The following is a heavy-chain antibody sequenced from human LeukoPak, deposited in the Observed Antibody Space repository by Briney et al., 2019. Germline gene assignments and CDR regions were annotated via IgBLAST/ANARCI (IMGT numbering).Heavy chain of an antibody. J-gene: IGHJ4*02. Sequence: GRSLRLSCAASGLTFSSYAMHWVRQAPGKGLEWVAVISYDGSNKYYADSVKGRFTISRDNSKSTLYLQMNSLRAEDTAVYYCARDTNWNWGQGTLVTVSS. CDR1: GLTFSSYA. V-gene: IGHV3-30*01. D-gene: IGHD1-1*01. CDR3: ARDTNWN. CDR2: ISYDGSNK.